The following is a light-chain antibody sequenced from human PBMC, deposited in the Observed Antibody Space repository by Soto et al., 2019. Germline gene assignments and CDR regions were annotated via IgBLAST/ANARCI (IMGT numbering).Light chain of an antibody. CDR1: QSIVHSDGQAY. CDR2: RAS. J-gene: IGKJ1*01. CDR3: MQGTYWPPA. V-gene: IGKV2-30*02. Sequence: DVVMTQSPLSLPVTLGQPASITCRSSQSIVHSDGQAYLSWFQQRPGQSPRRLIYRASNRDSGVPDRFSGSGSGTDFTLQIDRVEAEDLGIYYCMQGTYWPPAFGRGTRVEIK.